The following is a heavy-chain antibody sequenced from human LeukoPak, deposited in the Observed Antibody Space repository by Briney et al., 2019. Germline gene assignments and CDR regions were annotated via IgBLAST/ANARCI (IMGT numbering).Heavy chain of an antibody. V-gene: IGHV1-69*04. CDR2: IIPILGIG. J-gene: IGHJ4*02. CDR3: ARISLEDYGSGSSFYFDY. D-gene: IGHD3-10*01. Sequence: SVKASCKASGGTFSSYAISWVRQAPGQGLEWMGRIIPILGIGNYAQKFQGRVTITADKSTSTAYMELRSLRSEDTAVYYCARISLEDYGSGSSFYFDYWGQGTLVTVSS. CDR1: GGTFSSYA.